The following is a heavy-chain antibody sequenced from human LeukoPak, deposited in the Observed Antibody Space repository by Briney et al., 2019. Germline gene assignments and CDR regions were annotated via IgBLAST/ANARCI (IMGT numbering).Heavy chain of an antibody. CDR3: AKDLLPGTMIVVVSDY. Sequence: GGSLRLSCAASGLIVSNNYMNWVRQAPGKGLEWVSALYIGGNTYYADSVRGRFTISRDNSKNTLYLQMNSLRAEDTAIYYCAKDLLPGTMIVVVSDYWGQGTLVTVSS. J-gene: IGHJ4*02. CDR1: GLIVSNNY. CDR2: LYIGGNT. V-gene: IGHV3-53*01. D-gene: IGHD3-22*01.